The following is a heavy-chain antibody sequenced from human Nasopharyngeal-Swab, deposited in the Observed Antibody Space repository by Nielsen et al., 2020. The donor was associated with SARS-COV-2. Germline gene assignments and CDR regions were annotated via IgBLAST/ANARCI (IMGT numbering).Heavy chain of an antibody. CDR1: GFPLDDYA. J-gene: IGHJ4*02. D-gene: IGHD3-22*01. Sequence: SLKISCAAPGFPLDDYAMHWVRQAPGTGLEWVSLISGDGGSTYYADSVKGRFTISRDNSKNSLYLQMNSLRTEDTALYYCAKAGYYYDSSGYYYDGVPIDYWGQGTLVTVSS. CDR3: AKAGYYYDSSGYYYDGVPIDY. CDR2: ISGDGGST. V-gene: IGHV3-43*02.